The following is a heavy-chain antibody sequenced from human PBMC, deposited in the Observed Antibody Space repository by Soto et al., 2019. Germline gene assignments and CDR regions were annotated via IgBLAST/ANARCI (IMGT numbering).Heavy chain of an antibody. CDR1: GYTFTSYG. CDR3: AKVRYSSPMGYYYGMDV. V-gene: IGHV1-69*13. D-gene: IGHD6-19*01. J-gene: IGHJ6*02. Sequence: ASVKVSCKASGYTFTSYGISWVRQAPGLGLEWVGGIIPIFGTANYAQKFQGRVTITADESTSTSYMEVNNLRSEDTAVYYCAKVRYSSPMGYYYGMDVWGQGTTVTVSS. CDR2: IIPIFGTA.